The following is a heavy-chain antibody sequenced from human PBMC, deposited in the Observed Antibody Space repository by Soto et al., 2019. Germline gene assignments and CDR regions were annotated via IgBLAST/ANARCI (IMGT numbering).Heavy chain of an antibody. D-gene: IGHD6-19*01. V-gene: IGHV3-48*02. CDR2: ISSSSSTI. CDR1: GFTFSSYS. CDR3: ARERAVGIAVALNWFDP. J-gene: IGHJ5*02. Sequence: EVQLVESGGGLVQPGGSLRLSSAASGFTFSSYSMNWVRQAPGKGLEWVSYISSSSSTIYYADSVKGRSTISRDNAKNSLYLQMYSLRDEDTAVYYCARERAVGIAVALNWFDPWGQGTLVTVSS.